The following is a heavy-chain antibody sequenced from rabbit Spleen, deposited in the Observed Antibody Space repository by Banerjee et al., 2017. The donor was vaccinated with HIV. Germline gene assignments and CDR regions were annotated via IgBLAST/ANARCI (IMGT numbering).Heavy chain of an antibody. CDR1: GFSFSSGYY. D-gene: IGHD5-1*01. CDR2: IGTGSSGVT. Sequence: QEQLVESGGGLVKPGGTLTLTCTASGFSFSSGYYMGWVRQAPGKGLEWIACIGTGSSGVTYYASWAKSRFTISQTSSTTVTLQMTSLTAADTATYFCARAGEGGDGYLNLWGPGTLVTVS. CDR3: ARAGEGGDGYLNL. J-gene: IGHJ4*01. V-gene: IGHV1S45*01.